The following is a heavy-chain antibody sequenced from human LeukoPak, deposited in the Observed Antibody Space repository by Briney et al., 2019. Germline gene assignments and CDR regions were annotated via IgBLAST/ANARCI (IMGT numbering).Heavy chain of an antibody. V-gene: IGHV1-69*06. CDR2: IIPIFGTA. CDR3: ARGLDWGLTTGYFDL. J-gene: IGHJ2*01. Sequence: SVKVSCKASGGTFSSYAISWVRQAPGQGLEWMGGIIPIFGTANYAQKFQGRVTITADKSTSTAYMELSSLRSEDTAVYYCARGLDWGLTTGYFDLWGRGTLVTVSS. D-gene: IGHD4-17*01. CDR1: GGTFSSYA.